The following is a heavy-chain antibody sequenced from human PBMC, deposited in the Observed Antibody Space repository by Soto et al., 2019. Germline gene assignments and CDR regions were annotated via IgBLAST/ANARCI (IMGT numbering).Heavy chain of an antibody. V-gene: IGHV1-69*13. D-gene: IGHD3-22*01. CDR3: ARDRDDSSGYYRYSWFDP. Sequence: GASVKVSCKASGGTFSSYAISWVRQAPGQGLEWMGGIIPIFGTANYAQKFQGRVTITADESTSTAYMELSSLRSEDTAVYYCARDRDDSSGYYRYSWFDPWGQGTLVTVSS. CDR1: GGTFSSYA. CDR2: IIPIFGTA. J-gene: IGHJ5*02.